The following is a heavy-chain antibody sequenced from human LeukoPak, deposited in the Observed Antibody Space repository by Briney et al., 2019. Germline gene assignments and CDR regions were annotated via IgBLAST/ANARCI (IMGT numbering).Heavy chain of an antibody. CDR2: IYYSGST. CDR1: GVSISSSSYY. D-gene: IGHD1-26*01. J-gene: IGHJ3*02. CDR3: ARDSSYRLDAFDI. Sequence: SETLSLTCTVSGVSISSSSYYWGWIRQPPGKGLEWIGSIYYSGSTYYNPSLKSRVTISVDTSKNQFSLKLSSVTAADTAVYYCARDSSYRLDAFDIWGQGTMVTVSS. V-gene: IGHV4-39*07.